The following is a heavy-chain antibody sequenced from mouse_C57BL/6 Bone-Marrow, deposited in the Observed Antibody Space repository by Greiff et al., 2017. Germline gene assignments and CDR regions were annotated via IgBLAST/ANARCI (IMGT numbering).Heavy chain of an antibody. J-gene: IGHJ4*01. V-gene: IGHV1-72*01. Sequence: VQLQQPGAELVKPGASVKLSCKASGYTFTSYWMHWVKQRPGRGLAWIGRIDPTSGGTKYNEKFKSKATLTVDKPSSTAYMQLSSLTSEDSAGYYCARDGYYPLYAMEYWGQGTSVTVSS. D-gene: IGHD2-3*01. CDR3: ARDGYYPLYAMEY. CDR2: IDPTSGGT. CDR1: GYTFTSYW.